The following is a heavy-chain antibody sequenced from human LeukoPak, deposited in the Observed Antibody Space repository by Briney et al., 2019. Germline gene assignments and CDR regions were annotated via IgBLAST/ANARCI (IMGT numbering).Heavy chain of an antibody. J-gene: IGHJ4*02. CDR2: IYYSGST. D-gene: IGHD4-17*01. CDR3: ARAPVTTPSDSFDY. V-gene: IGHV4-31*03. CDR1: GGPISSGGYY. Sequence: SETLSLTCTVSGGPISSGGYYWSWIRQHPGKGLEWIGYIYYSGSTYYNPSLKSRVTISVDTSKNQFSLKLSSVTAADTAVYYCARAPVTTPSDSFDYWGQGTLVTVSS.